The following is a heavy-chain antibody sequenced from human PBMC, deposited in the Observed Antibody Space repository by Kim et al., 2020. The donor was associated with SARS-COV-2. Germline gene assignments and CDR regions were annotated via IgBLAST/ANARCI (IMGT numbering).Heavy chain of an antibody. J-gene: IGHJ6*02. V-gene: IGHV4-34*01. CDR3: ARGPWVWQSGKYYYYGMDV. Sequence: SETLSLTCAVYGGSFSGYYWSWIRQPPGKGLEWIGEINHSGSTNYNPSLKSRVTISVDTSKNQFSLKLSSVTAADTAVYYCARGPWVWQSGKYYYYGMDVWGQGTTVTVSS. D-gene: IGHD6-19*01. CDR1: GGSFSGYY. CDR2: INHSGST.